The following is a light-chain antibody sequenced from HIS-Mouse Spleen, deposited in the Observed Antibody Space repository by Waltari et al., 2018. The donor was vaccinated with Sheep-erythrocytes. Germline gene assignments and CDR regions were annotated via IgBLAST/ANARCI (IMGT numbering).Light chain of an antibody. CDR3: QAWDSSTAWV. Sequence: LTQPPSVSVSPGQTASITCSGDKLGDKYACWYQQKPGQSPVLVIYQDRKRPSGIPGRFSGSNAGNTATLTISGTQAMDEADYYCQAWDSSTAWVFGGGTKLTVL. CDR1: KLGDKY. CDR2: QDR. J-gene: IGLJ3*02. V-gene: IGLV3-1*01.